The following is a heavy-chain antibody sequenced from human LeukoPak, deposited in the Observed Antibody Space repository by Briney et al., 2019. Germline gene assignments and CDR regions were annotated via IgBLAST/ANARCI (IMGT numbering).Heavy chain of an antibody. J-gene: IGHJ3*02. D-gene: IGHD3-10*01. CDR1: GYTFTSYY. Sequence: ASVKVSCKASGYTFTSYYMHWVRQAPGQGLEWMGIINPSGGSTSCAQKFQGRVTMTRDTSTSTVYMELSSLRSEDTAVYYCARDLGSHDAFDIWGQGTMVTVSS. CDR2: INPSGGST. V-gene: IGHV1-46*03. CDR3: ARDLGSHDAFDI.